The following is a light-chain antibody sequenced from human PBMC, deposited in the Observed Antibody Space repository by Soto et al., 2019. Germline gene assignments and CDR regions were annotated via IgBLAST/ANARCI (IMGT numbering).Light chain of an antibody. CDR2: EVT. Sequence: QSALTQPASVSGSPGQSITISCTGTSSDVGTYNLVSWYQQHPGKAPKLMIYEVTKRPSGVSDRFSGSKSGNTASLTISGLQAEDESDYYCCSYAGSSLFKVFGGGTKLTVL. CDR1: SSDVGTYNL. CDR3: CSYAGSSLFKV. J-gene: IGLJ3*02. V-gene: IGLV2-23*02.